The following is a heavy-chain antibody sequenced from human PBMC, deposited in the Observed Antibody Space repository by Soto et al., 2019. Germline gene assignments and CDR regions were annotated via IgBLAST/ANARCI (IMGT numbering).Heavy chain of an antibody. J-gene: IGHJ6*02. CDR2: IYYSGST. Sequence: TSETLSLTCTVSGGSISSYYWSWIRQPPGKGLEWIGYIYYSGSTNYNPSLKSRVTISVDTSKNQFSLKLSSVTAADTAVYYCGRNRGVRLGTYYYWGMDFGGQGTTVPVPS. V-gene: IGHV4-59*01. D-gene: IGHD7-27*01. CDR1: GGSISSYY. CDR3: GRNRGVRLGTYYYWGMDF.